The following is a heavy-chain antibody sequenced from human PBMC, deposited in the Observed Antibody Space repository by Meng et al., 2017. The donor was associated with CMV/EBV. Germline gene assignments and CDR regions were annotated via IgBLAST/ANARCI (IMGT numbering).Heavy chain of an antibody. CDR3: AKTSVDYFDY. D-gene: IGHD5/OR15-5a*01. V-gene: IGHV3-23*03. CDR2: IYSGGSST. Sequence: GGSLRLSCAASGFIFSSYAMSWVRQAPGKGLEWVSVIYSGGSSTYYADSVKGRFTISRDNSKNTLYLQMDSLRAEDTAVYYCAKTSVDYFDYWGQGTLVTVSS. J-gene: IGHJ4*02. CDR1: GFIFSSYA.